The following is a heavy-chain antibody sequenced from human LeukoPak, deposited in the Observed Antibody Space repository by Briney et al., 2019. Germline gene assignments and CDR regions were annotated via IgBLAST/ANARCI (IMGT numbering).Heavy chain of an antibody. CDR1: GYTFTSYG. Sequence: ASVKVSCKASGYTFTSYGISWVRQAPGQGLEWMGWISAYNGNTNYAQKLQGRVTMTTDTSTSTAYMELRSLRSDDTAVYYCAGAAIAYDSSGYYYYWGQGTLVTVSS. V-gene: IGHV1-18*01. J-gene: IGHJ4*02. CDR3: AGAAIAYDSSGYYYY. D-gene: IGHD3-22*01. CDR2: ISAYNGNT.